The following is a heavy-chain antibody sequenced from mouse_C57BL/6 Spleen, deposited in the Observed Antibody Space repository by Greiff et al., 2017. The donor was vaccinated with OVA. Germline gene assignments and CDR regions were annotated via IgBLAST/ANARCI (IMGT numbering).Heavy chain of an antibody. Sequence: EVQLVESGGGLVQPGGSLKLYRAALGFTFSDYGMAWVRQAPRKGPERVAFISNLAYSIYYVDTVTGRFTIPRENAKHTLYLEMGSMRSEDTAMYYCARGYYGSREFAYWGQGALVAVSA. CDR1: GFTFSDYG. CDR3: ARGYYGSREFAY. D-gene: IGHD1-1*01. V-gene: IGHV5-15*01. CDR2: ISNLAYSI. J-gene: IGHJ3*01.